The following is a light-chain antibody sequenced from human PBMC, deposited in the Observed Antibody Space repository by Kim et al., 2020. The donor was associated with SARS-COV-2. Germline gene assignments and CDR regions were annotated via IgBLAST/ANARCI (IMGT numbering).Light chain of an antibody. J-gene: IGLJ3*02. Sequence: SVLTQPPSASGTPGQRVTISCSGGNSNIGANTVNWYQQFPGTAPILLIYANDRRPSGVPDRFSVSQSGTSASLAISGLQSEDEADYYCASWDDSLNDWVFGGGTQLTVL. V-gene: IGLV1-44*01. CDR3: ASWDDSLNDWV. CDR1: NSNIGANT. CDR2: AND.